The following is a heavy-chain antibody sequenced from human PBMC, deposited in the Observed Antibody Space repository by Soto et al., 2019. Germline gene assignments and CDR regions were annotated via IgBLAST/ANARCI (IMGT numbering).Heavy chain of an antibody. J-gene: IGHJ3*02. CDR3: AKSSGWYRAFDI. V-gene: IGHV3-9*01. CDR2: ISWNSGSI. D-gene: IGHD6-19*01. Sequence: GGSLRLSCAASGFTFDDYAMHWVRQAPGKGLEWVSGISWNSGSIGYADSGKGRFTISRDNAKNSLYLQMNSLRAEDTALYYCAKSSGWYRAFDIWGQGTMVTVSS. CDR1: GFTFDDYA.